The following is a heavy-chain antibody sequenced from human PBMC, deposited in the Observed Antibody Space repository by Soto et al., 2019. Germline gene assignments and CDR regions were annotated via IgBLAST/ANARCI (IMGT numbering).Heavy chain of an antibody. J-gene: IGHJ4*02. D-gene: IGHD3-16*01. CDR1: GGSTNSSY. Sequence: SATLSLTCTVSGGSTNSSYWSWIRTTPGKGLEWIGYIYYSGSTNYNPSLKSRVTISVDTSKNQFSLKLSSVTAADTAVYYGARSLDYVRGSYFFFDYWGQGTLVTVSS. CDR2: IYYSGST. CDR3: ARSLDYVRGSYFFFDY. V-gene: IGHV4-59*01.